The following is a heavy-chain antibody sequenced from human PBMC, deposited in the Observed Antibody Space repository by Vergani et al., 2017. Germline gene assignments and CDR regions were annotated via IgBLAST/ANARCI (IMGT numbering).Heavy chain of an antibody. V-gene: IGHV3-11*04. CDR1: GFKFSDHY. CDR3: AKNPCISTTRHYYAMDV. CDR2: ISPGASTV. Sequence: LEESGGGSVKPGGSLRLSCAASGFKFSDHYMSWTRQAPGKGLEWVSHISPGASTVSYTDSVTGRFTVSRDNDNNSLTLDMTTLRVEDTAFYYCAKNPCISTTRHYYAMDVWGQGTTVTVSS. J-gene: IGHJ6*02. D-gene: IGHD1-1*01.